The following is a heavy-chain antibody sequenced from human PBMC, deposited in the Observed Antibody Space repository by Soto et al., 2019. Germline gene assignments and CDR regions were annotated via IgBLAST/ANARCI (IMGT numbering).Heavy chain of an antibody. CDR3: ARHRDGGQLLQYFHYGMDV. CDR1: GFSLSTSGVG. CDR2: IYWDDDK. V-gene: IGHV2-5*02. Sequence: SGPTLVNPTQTLTLTCNVSGFSLSTSGVGVAWIRQPPGKTLEWLALIYWDDDKRYSPSLRDRLTITKDTSNNQVVLTMTDMDPVDTATYYCARHRDGGQLLQYFHYGMDVWGQGTTVTV. J-gene: IGHJ6*02. D-gene: IGHD2-2*01.